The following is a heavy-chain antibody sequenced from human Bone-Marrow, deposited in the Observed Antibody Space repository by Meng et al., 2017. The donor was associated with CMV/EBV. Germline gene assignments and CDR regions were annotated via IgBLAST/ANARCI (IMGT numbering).Heavy chain of an antibody. CDR1: GFIFSTYA. CDR3: AKALVRWRGGFDY. V-gene: IGHV3-23*01. J-gene: IGHJ4*02. CDR2: ISGSGDST. Sequence: ASGFIFSTYAMNWVRQAPGKGLEWVSGISGSGDSTSYADSVKGRFTISRDNSKNTLYLQMNSLRAEDTAVYYCAKALVRWRGGFDYWGQGTLVTVSS. D-gene: IGHD2-8*02.